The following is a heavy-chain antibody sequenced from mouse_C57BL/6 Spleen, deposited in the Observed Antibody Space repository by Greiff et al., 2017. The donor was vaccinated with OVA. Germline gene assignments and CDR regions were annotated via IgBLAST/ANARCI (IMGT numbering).Heavy chain of an antibody. CDR3: ARNQALYAMDY. CDR2: IDPSDSYT. D-gene: IGHD3-2*02. Sequence: QVQLQQPGAELVRPGPSVKLSCKASGYTFTSYWMHWVKQRPGQGLEWIGVIDPSDSYTNYNQKFKGKATLTVDTSSSTAYMQLSSLTSEDSAVYYCARNQALYAMDYWGQGTSVTVSS. J-gene: IGHJ4*01. CDR1: GYTFTSYW. V-gene: IGHV1-59*01.